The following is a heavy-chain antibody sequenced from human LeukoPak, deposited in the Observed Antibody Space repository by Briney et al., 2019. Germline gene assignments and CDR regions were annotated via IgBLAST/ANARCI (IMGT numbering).Heavy chain of an antibody. Sequence: PGGSLRLSCAASGFTFSSYAMSWVRQAPGKGLEWVSAISGSGGSTYYADSVKGRFTISRDNSKNTLYLQMNSLRAEDTAVYYCAKGQYYDFWSGYFSGMDVWGQGTTVTVSS. CDR1: GFTFSSYA. D-gene: IGHD3-3*01. CDR2: ISGSGGST. V-gene: IGHV3-23*01. J-gene: IGHJ6*02. CDR3: AKGQYYDFWSGYFSGMDV.